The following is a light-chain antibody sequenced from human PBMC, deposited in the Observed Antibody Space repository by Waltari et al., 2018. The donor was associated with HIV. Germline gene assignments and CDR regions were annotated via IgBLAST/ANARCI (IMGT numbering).Light chain of an antibody. J-gene: IGLJ1*01. CDR1: ALPTQY. CDR3: QSADSSGTYV. CDR2: KDS. Sequence: SYELTQPPSVSVSPGQTARITCSGDALPTQYAYWYQQRPGQAPVLGIYKDSERPSGIPERFSGSSSGKTVTLTISGVQAEDEADYYCQSADSSGTYVFGTGTKVTVL. V-gene: IGLV3-25*03.